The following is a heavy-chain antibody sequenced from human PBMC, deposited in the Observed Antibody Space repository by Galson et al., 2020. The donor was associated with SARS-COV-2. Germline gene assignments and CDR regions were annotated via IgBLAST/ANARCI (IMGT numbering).Heavy chain of an antibody. V-gene: IGHV3-66*01. J-gene: IGHJ4*01. CDR1: GFTVGRTY. CDR3: VRDLITTP. CDR2: ISGGDTT. Sequence: GGSLRLSCAASGFTVGRTYMTWVRQAPGKGLESVSFISGGDTTSYADSVKGRFTISRDTSTNTLYLQMNSLRAEDTAVYYCVRDLITTPWGHGTLVTVSS. D-gene: IGHD4-4*01.